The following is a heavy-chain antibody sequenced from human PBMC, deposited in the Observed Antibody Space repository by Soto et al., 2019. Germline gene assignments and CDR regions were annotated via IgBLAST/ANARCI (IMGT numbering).Heavy chain of an antibody. D-gene: IGHD3-22*01. V-gene: IGHV1-3*05. CDR1: GYTFSNYA. J-gene: IGHJ5*02. CDR3: ARDEIYYDSSGYYYTWFDP. Sequence: QVQLVQSGAEEKKPGASVKVSCKASGYTFSNYAMHWVRQAPGQRLEWMGWINAANGNTKYSQKFQGRVTITRDTSASTAYMELSSLRSEDTAVYYCARDEIYYDSSGYYYTWFDPWGQGTLVTVSS. CDR2: INAANGNT.